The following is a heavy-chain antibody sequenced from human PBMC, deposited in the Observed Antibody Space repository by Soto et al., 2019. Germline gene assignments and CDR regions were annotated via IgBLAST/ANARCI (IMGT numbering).Heavy chain of an antibody. CDR2: IYYSGST. Sequence: QVQLQESGPGLVKPSETLSLTCTVSGGSVSSGSYYWSWIRQPPGKGLEWIGYIYYSGSTNYNPSLKSRVTLSVDTYKNQFSLKLSSVTAADTAVYYCARLLAYDSSGYVAFDYWGQGTLVTVSS. CDR3: ARLLAYDSSGYVAFDY. CDR1: GGSVSSGSYY. V-gene: IGHV4-61*01. D-gene: IGHD3-22*01. J-gene: IGHJ4*02.